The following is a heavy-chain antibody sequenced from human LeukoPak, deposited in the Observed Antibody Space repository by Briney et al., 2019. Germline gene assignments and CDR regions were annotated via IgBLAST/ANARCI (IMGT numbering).Heavy chain of an antibody. CDR2: IYHSGST. D-gene: IGHD6-13*01. Sequence: SETLSLTCAVSGGSISSGGYSWSWIRQPPGKGLEWIGYIYHSGSTYYNPSLKSRVTISVDTSKNQFSLKLSSVTAADAAVYYCARLVAAAGSFDYWGQGTLVTVSS. CDR3: ARLVAAAGSFDY. J-gene: IGHJ4*02. V-gene: IGHV4-30-2*03. CDR1: GGSISSGGYS.